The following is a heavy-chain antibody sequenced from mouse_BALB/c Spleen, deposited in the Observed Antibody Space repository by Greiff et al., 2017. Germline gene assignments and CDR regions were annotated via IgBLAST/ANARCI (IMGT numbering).Heavy chain of an antibody. J-gene: IGHJ3*01. V-gene: IGHV1-69*01. CDR3: ARDYDYDVGWFAY. D-gene: IGHD2-4*01. CDR2: IDTSDSYT. CDR1: GYTFTDYW. Sequence: QVQLQQPGAELVMPGASVKMSCKASGYTFTDYWMHWVKQRPAQGLEWIGAIDTSDSYTSYNQKFKGKATLTVDESSSTAYMQLSSLTSEDSAVYYCARDYDYDVGWFAYWGQGTLVTVSA.